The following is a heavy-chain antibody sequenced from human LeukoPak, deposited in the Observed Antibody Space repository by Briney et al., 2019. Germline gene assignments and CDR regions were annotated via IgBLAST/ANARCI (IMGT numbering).Heavy chain of an antibody. J-gene: IGHJ4*02. CDR1: GFTFSSYW. D-gene: IGHD3-16*02. Sequence: PGGSLRLSCAASGFTFSSYWMSWVRQAPGKGLEWVANIKQDGSEKYYVDSVKGRFTISRDNAENSLYLQMNSLRAEDTAVYYCAKVAHQTNAQVNYDYVWGSYLYYFDYWGQGTLVTVSS. CDR3: AKVAHQTNAQVNYDYVWGSYLYYFDY. CDR2: IKQDGSEK. V-gene: IGHV3-7*01.